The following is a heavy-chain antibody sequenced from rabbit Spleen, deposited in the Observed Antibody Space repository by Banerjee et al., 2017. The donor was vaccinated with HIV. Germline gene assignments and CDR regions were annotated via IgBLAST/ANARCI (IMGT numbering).Heavy chain of an antibody. D-gene: IGHD1-1*01. CDR1: GFTISNYW. V-gene: IGHV1S7*01. J-gene: IGHJ4*01. Sequence: QLEESGGRLVQPGGSLTLSCKAYGFTISNYWMNWVRQAPGKGLEWIGYIDLLFGTTYYANWVNGRFTISSHNAQNTLYLQLHSLTAADTATYFCVRGASGSGYYSLWGPGTLVTVS. CDR3: VRGASGSGYYSL. CDR2: IDLLFGTT.